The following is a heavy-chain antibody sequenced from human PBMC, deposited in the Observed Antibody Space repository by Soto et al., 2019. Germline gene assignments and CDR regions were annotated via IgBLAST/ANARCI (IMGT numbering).Heavy chain of an antibody. V-gene: IGHV1-69*02. J-gene: IGHJ4*02. Sequence: QVHLVQSGPEVKKPGSSVKVSCKASGDAIVKYTFTWVRQAPGQVLEWMGRIVSILGLATYAQNFQGRVAITAAKSTPTVYVELSSLTSADSAVYFCVSPAGYDAPVDFWGQGTLVTVS. CDR2: IVSILGLA. CDR3: VSPAGYDAPVDF. D-gene: IGHD5-12*01. CDR1: GDAIVKYT.